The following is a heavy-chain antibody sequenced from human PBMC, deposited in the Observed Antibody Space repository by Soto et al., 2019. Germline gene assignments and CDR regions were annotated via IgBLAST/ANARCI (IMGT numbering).Heavy chain of an antibody. J-gene: IGHJ4*02. Sequence: ASVKVSCKASGHTFTGHHMHWVRQAPGQGLEWMGLIDLDIGDTKYAQKFQGRITSTSDTSITTAYMELRGLRSDDTAVYYCGLEPTGTGGFDYWGQGTLVTVSS. CDR3: GLEPTGTGGFDY. CDR1: GHTFTGHH. CDR2: IDLDIGDT. D-gene: IGHD7-27*01. V-gene: IGHV1-2*02.